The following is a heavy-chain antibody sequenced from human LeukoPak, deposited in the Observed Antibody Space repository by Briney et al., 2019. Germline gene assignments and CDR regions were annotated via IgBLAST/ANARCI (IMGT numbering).Heavy chain of an antibody. V-gene: IGHV4-34*01. CDR1: GGSFSGYY. CDR3: ARQTIWFDP. CDR2: INHSGST. Sequence: SETLSLTCAVYGGSFSGYYWSWIRQPPGKGLEWIGEINHSGSTNYNPSLKSRVNISVDKSKNQFSLKLSSVTAADTAVYYCARQTIWFDPWGQGTLVTVSS. J-gene: IGHJ5*02. D-gene: IGHD4/OR15-4a*01.